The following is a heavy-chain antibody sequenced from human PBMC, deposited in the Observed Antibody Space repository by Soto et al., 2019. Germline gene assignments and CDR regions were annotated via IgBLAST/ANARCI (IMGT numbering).Heavy chain of an antibody. D-gene: IGHD3-3*01. Sequence: GGSLRLSCTASGFTFGDYAMSWFRQAPGKGLEWVGFIRSKAYGGTTEYAASVKGRFTISRDDSKSIAYLQMNSLKTEDTAVYYCTRGAHNYDFWSGYPRLNYYYYMDVWGKGTTVTVSS. CDR3: TRGAHNYDFWSGYPRLNYYYYMDV. CDR2: IRSKAYGGTT. V-gene: IGHV3-49*03. CDR1: GFTFGDYA. J-gene: IGHJ6*03.